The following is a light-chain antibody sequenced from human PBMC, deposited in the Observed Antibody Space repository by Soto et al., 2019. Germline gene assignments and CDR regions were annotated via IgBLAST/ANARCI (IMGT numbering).Light chain of an antibody. CDR2: EVT. Sequence: QSALTQPASVSGSPGQSITISCTGTSSDVGAYNYVSWYQHHPGKAPKLMIYEVTNRPSGVSNRFSGSKSGNTASLTISGLQAEDEADYYCNSYTTSSTVVFGTGTKLTVL. CDR1: SSDVGAYNY. V-gene: IGLV2-14*01. CDR3: NSYTTSSTVV. J-gene: IGLJ1*01.